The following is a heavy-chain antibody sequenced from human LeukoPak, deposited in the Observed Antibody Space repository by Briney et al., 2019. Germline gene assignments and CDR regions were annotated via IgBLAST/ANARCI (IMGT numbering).Heavy chain of an antibody. CDR1: GFTFDSSG. J-gene: IGHJ4*02. V-gene: IGHV3-23*01. D-gene: IGHD3-10*01. CDR3: TSGYGSGSSHDY. CDR2: ISGSGVYT. Sequence: GGTLRLSCAASGFTFDSSGMNWVRQAPGKGLEWVSGISGSGVYTYYADSVKGRFTISRDNSKNTAYLQMNSLKTEDTAVYYCTSGYGSGSSHDYWGQGTLVTVSS.